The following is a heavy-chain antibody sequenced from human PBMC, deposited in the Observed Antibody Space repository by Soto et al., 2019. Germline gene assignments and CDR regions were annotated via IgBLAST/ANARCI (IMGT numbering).Heavy chain of an antibody. CDR2: ISYDGSNK. CDR3: ARDSRSGHPYYFDY. CDR1: GFTFISYA. J-gene: IGHJ4*02. V-gene: IGHV3-30-3*01. D-gene: IGHD3-3*01. Sequence: PGWSLRLSCAASGFTFISYAMHWVRQAPGKGLEWVAVISYDGSNKYYADSVKGRFTISRDNSKNTLYLQMDSLRAEDTAVYYCARDSRSGHPYYFDYWGQGTLVTVSS.